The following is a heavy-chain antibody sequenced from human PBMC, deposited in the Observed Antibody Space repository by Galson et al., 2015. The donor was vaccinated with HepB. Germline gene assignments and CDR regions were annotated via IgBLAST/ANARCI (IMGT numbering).Heavy chain of an antibody. V-gene: IGHV3-9*01. D-gene: IGHD3-3*01. J-gene: IGHJ6*02. CDR3: AKDIGRYYDFWSGYGLTYYFGMDV. CDR2: ISWNSASI. CDR1: GFNFNDYG. Sequence: SLRLSCAASGFNFNDYGLHWVQQAPGKGLEWVSGISWNSASIGYADSVKGRFTTSRDNAKNSLYLQMNSLRAEDTALYYCAKDIGRYYDFWSGYGLTYYFGMDVWGQGTTVTVSS.